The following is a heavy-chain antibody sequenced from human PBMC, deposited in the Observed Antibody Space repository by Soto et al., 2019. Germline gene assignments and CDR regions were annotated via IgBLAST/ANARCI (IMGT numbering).Heavy chain of an antibody. V-gene: IGHV4-59*01. CDR1: GGSISSYY. CDR2: IYYSGST. D-gene: IGHD2-15*01. CDR3: ARDSRVVVAAYSLLGMDV. Sequence: TSETLSLTCTVSGGSISSYYWSWIRQPPGKGLEWIGYIYYSGSTNYNPSLKSRVTISVDTSKNQFSLKPSSVTAADTAVYYCARDSRVVVAAYSLLGMDVWGQGTTVTVS. J-gene: IGHJ6*02.